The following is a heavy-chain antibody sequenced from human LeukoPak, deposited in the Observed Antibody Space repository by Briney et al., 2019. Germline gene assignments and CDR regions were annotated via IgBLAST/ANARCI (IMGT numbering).Heavy chain of an antibody. CDR2: VDPEDGET. Sequence: GASVKVSCKVSGYTFTDYYMHWVQQAPGKGLEWMGLVDPEDGETIYAEKFQGRVTITADTSTDTAYMELSSQRSEDTAVYYCATMFSSSGWYYFDYWGQGTLVTVSS. CDR1: GYTFTDYY. J-gene: IGHJ4*02. D-gene: IGHD6-19*01. CDR3: ATMFSSSGWYYFDY. V-gene: IGHV1-69-2*01.